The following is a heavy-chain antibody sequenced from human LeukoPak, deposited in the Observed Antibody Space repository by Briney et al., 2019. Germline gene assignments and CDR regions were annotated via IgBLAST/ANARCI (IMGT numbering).Heavy chain of an antibody. J-gene: IGHJ4*02. D-gene: IGHD6-6*01. CDR2: MNPNSGNT. V-gene: IGHV1-8*03. CDR3: ARGLYSSSLLTGYRLYYFDY. Sequence: GASVKVSCKASGYTFTSCDINWVRQATGQGLEWMGWMNPNSGNTGYAQKFQGRVTITRNTSISTAYMELSSLRSEDTAVYYCARGLYSSSLLTGYRLYYFDYWGQGTLVTVSS. CDR1: GYTFTSCD.